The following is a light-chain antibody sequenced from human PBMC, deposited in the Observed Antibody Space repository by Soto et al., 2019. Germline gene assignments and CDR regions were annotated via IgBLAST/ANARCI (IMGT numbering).Light chain of an antibody. CDR2: STS. Sequence: DIQMTQSPSSLSASVVDRVTITCRASQGIGTDLGWYQQKPGRAPKRLIYSTSSLQSGVPSRFSGSASGTELSLSITSLHHEDFATYYCQQLNTYPVTFGGGTKVDI. J-gene: IGKJ4*01. CDR1: QGIGTD. V-gene: IGKV1-17*01. CDR3: QQLNTYPVT.